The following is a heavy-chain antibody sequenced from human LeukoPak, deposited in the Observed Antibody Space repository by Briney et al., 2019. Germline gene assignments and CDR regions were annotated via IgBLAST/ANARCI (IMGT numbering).Heavy chain of an antibody. CDR2: ISSSGSTI. V-gene: IGHV3-48*03. CDR3: ARDSAVAGRDY. CDR1: GFTFSSYE. J-gene: IGHJ4*02. Sequence: GGSLRLPCAASGFTFSSYEMNWVRQAPGKGLEWVSYISSSGSTIYYADSVKGRFTISRDNAKNSLYLQMNSLRAEDTAVYYCARDSAVAGRDYWGQGTLVTVSS. D-gene: IGHD6-19*01.